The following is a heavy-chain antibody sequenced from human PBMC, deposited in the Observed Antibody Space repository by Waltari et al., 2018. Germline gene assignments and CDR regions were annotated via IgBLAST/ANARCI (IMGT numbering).Heavy chain of an antibody. CDR1: GGSIRSSSYH. V-gene: IGHV4-39*01. J-gene: IGHJ2*01. D-gene: IGHD2-8*01. CDR3: ARHPAMTIMLWYFDL. CDR2: IYYSGST. Sequence: QLQLQESGPGLVKPSETLSLTCTVSGGSIRSSSYHWGWIRQPPGKGLEWIGSIYYSGSTYYNPSLKSRVTISVDTSKNQFSLKLSSVTAADTAVYYCARHPAMTIMLWYFDLWGRGTLVTVSS.